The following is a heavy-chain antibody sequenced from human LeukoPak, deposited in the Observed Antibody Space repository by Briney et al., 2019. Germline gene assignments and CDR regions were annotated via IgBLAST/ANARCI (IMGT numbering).Heavy chain of an antibody. D-gene: IGHD3-22*01. J-gene: IGHJ3*02. Sequence: PSETLSLTCTVSGGSISSSSYYWGWIRQPPGKGLEWIGSIYYSGSTYYNPSLKSRVTISVDTSKNQFSLKLSSVTAADTAVYYCARDVNPSPYYYDSSGYPLNAFDIWGQGTMVTVSS. CDR2: IYYSGST. V-gene: IGHV4-39*07. CDR3: ARDVNPSPYYYDSSGYPLNAFDI. CDR1: GGSISSSSYY.